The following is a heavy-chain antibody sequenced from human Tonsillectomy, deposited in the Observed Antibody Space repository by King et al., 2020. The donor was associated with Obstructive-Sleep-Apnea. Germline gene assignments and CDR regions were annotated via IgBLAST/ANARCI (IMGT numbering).Heavy chain of an antibody. Sequence: VQLVESGGGVVQPGGSLRLSCAASGFTFSNSGMHWVRQAPGKGLEWVTFIRYDGTNKYYADSVKGRFTISRDNSKTTVYLQMNSLRPEDTAVYYCAKAQDSGGYYSEYFDYWGQGTLVTVSS. V-gene: IGHV3-30*02. CDR2: IRYDGTNK. J-gene: IGHJ4*02. CDR3: AKAQDSGGYYSEYFDY. D-gene: IGHD3-10*01. CDR1: GFTFSNSG.